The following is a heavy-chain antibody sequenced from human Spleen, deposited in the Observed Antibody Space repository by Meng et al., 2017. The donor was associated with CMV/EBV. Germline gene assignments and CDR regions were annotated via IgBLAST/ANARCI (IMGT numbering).Heavy chain of an antibody. D-gene: IGHD1-26*01. J-gene: IGHJ6*02. CDR1: GYTFTSYY. CDR3: ARDQNSGSYYPWNKYYYYGMDV. V-gene: IGHV1-46*01. Sequence: ASVKVSCKASGYTFTSYYMHWVRQAPGQGLEWMGIINPSGGSTSYAQKFQGRVTMTRDTSTSTVYMELSGLRSEDTAVYYCARDQNSGSYYPWNKYYYYGMDVWGQGTTVTVSS. CDR2: INPSGGST.